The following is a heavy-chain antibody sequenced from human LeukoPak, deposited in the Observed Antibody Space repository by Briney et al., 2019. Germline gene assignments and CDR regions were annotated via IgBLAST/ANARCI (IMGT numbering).Heavy chain of an antibody. Sequence: PGGSLSFSCATSGFTFSSSTFGSYTMNWVRQAPGKGLEWVSSISSTGTYIYYTDSVKGRFSISRDITNSLLYLQMNSLRADDTAVYDCARDLDYSTGFNYWSPGTLVTVSS. V-gene: IGHV3-21*01. CDR2: ISSTGTYI. CDR3: ARDLDYSTGFNY. CDR1: GFTFSSSTFGSYT. J-gene: IGHJ4*02. D-gene: IGHD4-11*01.